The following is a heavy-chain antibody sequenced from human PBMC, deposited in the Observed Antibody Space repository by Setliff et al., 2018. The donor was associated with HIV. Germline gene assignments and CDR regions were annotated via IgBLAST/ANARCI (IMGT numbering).Heavy chain of an antibody. D-gene: IGHD2-2*01. CDR1: GGSINNHY. V-gene: IGHV4-4*08. CDR3: ARRTSGPAGVDY. J-gene: IGHJ4*02. Sequence: SETLSLTCTVSGGSINNHYWYWIRQPPGKGLEWIGYIYISGTTNYNPSLKNRVTISKDNSQNTVYLQMDNLRPEDTALYYCARRTSGPAGVDYWGQGTLVTVSS. CDR2: IYISGTT.